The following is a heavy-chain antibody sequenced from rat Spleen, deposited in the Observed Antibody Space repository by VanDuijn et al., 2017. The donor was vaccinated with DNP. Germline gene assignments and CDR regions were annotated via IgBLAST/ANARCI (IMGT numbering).Heavy chain of an antibody. V-gene: IGHV5-17*01. CDR2: ITNTGGVT. CDR1: GFTFSDYA. J-gene: IGHJ2*01. CDR3: TSNPHIRTAAPFDY. Sequence: EVQLVESAGGLVQPGRSLKFSCAASGFTFSDYAMAWVRQAPGKGLEWVASITNTGGVTYYPESVKGRFSLSRDNAKSTLYLQVNSLRSEDTATYYCTSNPHIRTAAPFDYWGQGVMVTVSS. D-gene: IGHD3-8*01.